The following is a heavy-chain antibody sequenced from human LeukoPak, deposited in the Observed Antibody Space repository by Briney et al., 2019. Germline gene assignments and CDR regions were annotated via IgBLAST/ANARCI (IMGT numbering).Heavy chain of an antibody. J-gene: IGHJ3*02. Sequence: GGSLRLSCAASGLSLSDHYMSWIRQAPGKGLQWISYISNSGDIKYYADSVKGRFTVSRDNARNSVYLEMSSLRAEDTAVYYCARAGRYSYDSSGYYYDAIDIWGQGTMVTVSS. V-gene: IGHV3-11*04. CDR3: ARAGRYSYDSSGYYYDAIDI. CDR1: GLSLSDHY. D-gene: IGHD3-22*01. CDR2: ISNSGDIK.